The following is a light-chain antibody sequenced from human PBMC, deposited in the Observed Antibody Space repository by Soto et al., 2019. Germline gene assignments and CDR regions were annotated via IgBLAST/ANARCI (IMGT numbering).Light chain of an antibody. CDR2: HVS. J-gene: IGLJ2*01. CDR3: TSYTSSSTLV. CDR1: SSDVGGYDY. V-gene: IGLV2-14*01. Sequence: QSVLTQPASVSGSPGQSITISCTGTSSDVGGYDYVSWYQQRPGEAPNLMIFHVSNRPSGVSDRFSGSKSGNTASLTISGLQAEDEADYYCTSYTSSSTLVLGGGTKLTVL.